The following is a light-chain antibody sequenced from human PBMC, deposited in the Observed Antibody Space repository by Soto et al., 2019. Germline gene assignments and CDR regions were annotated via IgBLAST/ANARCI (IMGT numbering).Light chain of an antibody. CDR2: AAS. CDR1: QSISNW. Sequence: DIQLTQSPPTLSASVGDRVTITCRASQSISNWLAWYQQKLGKAPNLLIYAASTLQSGVPSRFSGSGSGTDFTLTISSLQPEDFATYFCQHGYSTPLTFGGGTKVDIK. J-gene: IGKJ4*01. V-gene: IGKV1-39*01. CDR3: QHGYSTPLT.